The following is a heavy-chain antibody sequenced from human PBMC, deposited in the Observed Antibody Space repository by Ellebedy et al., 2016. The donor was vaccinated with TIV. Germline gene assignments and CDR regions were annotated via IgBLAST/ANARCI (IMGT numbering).Heavy chain of an antibody. CDR1: GYTFTSYG. V-gene: IGHV1-18*01. CDR3: ARVMVGYSGYGANNYYFDY. D-gene: IGHD5-12*01. Sequence: AASVKVSCKASGYTFTSYGIRWVRQAPGQGLEWMGWISAYNGNTNYAQKLQGRVTMTTDTSTSTAYIELRSLRADDTAVYYCARVMVGYSGYGANNYYFDYWGQGTLVTVSS. J-gene: IGHJ4*02. CDR2: ISAYNGNT.